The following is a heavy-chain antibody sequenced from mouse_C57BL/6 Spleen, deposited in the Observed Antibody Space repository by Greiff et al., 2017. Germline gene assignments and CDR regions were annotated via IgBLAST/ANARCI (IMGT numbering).Heavy chain of an antibody. Sequence: EVQLQESGPGLVKPSQSLSLTCSVTGYSITSGYYWNWIRQFPGNKLEWMGYISYDGSNNYNPSLKNRISITRDTSKNQFFLKLNSVTTEDTATYYCAREIYYGSSYRFAYWGQGTLVTVSA. CDR1: GYSITSGYY. V-gene: IGHV3-6*01. D-gene: IGHD1-1*01. CDR3: AREIYYGSSYRFAY. J-gene: IGHJ3*01. CDR2: ISYDGSN.